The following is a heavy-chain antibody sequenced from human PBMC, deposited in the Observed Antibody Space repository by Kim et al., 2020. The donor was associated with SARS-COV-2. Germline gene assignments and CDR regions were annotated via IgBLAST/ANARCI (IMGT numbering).Heavy chain of an antibody. CDR2: INTNTGNP. Sequence: ASVKVSCKASGYTSTSYAMNWVRQAPGQGLEWMGWINTNTGNPTYAQGFTGRFVFSLDTSVSTAYLQISSLKAEDTAVYYCARGGRNYYDSSGYSDYWGQGTLVTVSS. J-gene: IGHJ4*02. CDR3: ARGGRNYYDSSGYSDY. D-gene: IGHD3-22*01. V-gene: IGHV7-4-1*02. CDR1: GYTSTSYA.